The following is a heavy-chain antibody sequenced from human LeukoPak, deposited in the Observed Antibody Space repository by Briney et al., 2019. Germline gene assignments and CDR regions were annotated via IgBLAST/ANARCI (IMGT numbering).Heavy chain of an antibody. V-gene: IGHV3-33*01. J-gene: IGHJ4*02. D-gene: IGHD5-18*01. CDR1: GFTFSTYG. CDR2: IWHDGSKK. CDR3: ATGRGYSYGYFDY. Sequence: GGSLRLSCAASGFTFSTYGMYWVRQAPGKGLEWVAVIWHDGSKKYYADSVKGRFTISRDNSKNMMYLEMNSLRVEDTAVYYCATGRGYSYGYFDYWGQGTLVTVSS.